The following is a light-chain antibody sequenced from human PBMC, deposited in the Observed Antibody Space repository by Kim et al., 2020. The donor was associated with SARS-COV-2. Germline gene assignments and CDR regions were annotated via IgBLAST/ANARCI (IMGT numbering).Light chain of an antibody. J-gene: IGKJ5*01. CDR3: QQYNDWPPVT. CDR2: GAS. CDR1: QSIKTN. V-gene: IGKV3-15*01. Sequence: LPGERATLSCRASQSIKTNLAWSQQKPGQAHRLLMSGASTMATGVPARFSGSGSGTEFTLTISSLQSEDIAVYYCQQYNDWPPVTFGQGTRLEIK.